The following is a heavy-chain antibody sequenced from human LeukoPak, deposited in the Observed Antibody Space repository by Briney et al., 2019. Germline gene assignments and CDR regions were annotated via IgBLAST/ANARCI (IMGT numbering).Heavy chain of an antibody. CDR1: GFPFRNYG. CDR2: IWYDGSNK. V-gene: IGHV3-33*01. Sequence: PGGSLRLSCAASGFPFRNYGMHWVRQAPGKGLEWVAVIWYDGSNKYYADSVKGRFTISRDNSKNTLYLQMNSLRAEDTAVYYCARDSNGGPQDVWGQGTTVTVSS. J-gene: IGHJ6*02. D-gene: IGHD2-8*01. CDR3: ARDSNGGPQDV.